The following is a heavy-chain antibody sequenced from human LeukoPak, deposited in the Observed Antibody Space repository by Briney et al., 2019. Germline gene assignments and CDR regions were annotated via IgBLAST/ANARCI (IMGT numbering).Heavy chain of an antibody. Sequence: SETLSLTCTVSGGSISSGDYYWSWIRQPPGKGLEWIGYIYYSGSTYCNPSLKSRVTISVDTSKNQFSLKLSSVTAADTAVYYCARVSGSYSIDYWGQGTLVTVSS. CDR3: ARVSGSYSIDY. J-gene: IGHJ4*02. D-gene: IGHD1-26*01. V-gene: IGHV4-30-4*08. CDR2: IYYSGST. CDR1: GGSISSGDYY.